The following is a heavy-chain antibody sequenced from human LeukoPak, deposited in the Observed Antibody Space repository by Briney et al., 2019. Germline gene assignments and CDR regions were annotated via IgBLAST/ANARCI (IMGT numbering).Heavy chain of an antibody. D-gene: IGHD3-22*01. Sequence: GGSLGLSCAASGFTFSSYGMHWVRQAPGKGLEWVAFIRYDGSNKYYADSEKGRFTISRDDSKNTLYLQMNSLRAEDTAVYYCAKTSYYYDSSGYPDYYYYYMDVWGKGTTVTVSS. CDR2: IRYDGSNK. CDR3: AKTSYYYDSSGYPDYYYYYMDV. J-gene: IGHJ6*03. CDR1: GFTFSSYG. V-gene: IGHV3-30*02.